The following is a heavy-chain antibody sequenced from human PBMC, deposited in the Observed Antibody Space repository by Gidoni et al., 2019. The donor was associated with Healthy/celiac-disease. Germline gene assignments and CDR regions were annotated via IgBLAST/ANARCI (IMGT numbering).Heavy chain of an antibody. J-gene: IGHJ3*02. CDR3: ASGSHLVVPADDAFDI. Sequence: QVQLQQWGAGLLKPSETLSLTCAVYGGSFSGYYWSWIRQPPGKGLEWIGEINHSGSTNYNPSLKSRVTISVDTSKNQFSLKLSSVTAADTAVYYCASGSHLVVPADDAFDIWGQGTMVTVSS. D-gene: IGHD2-2*01. V-gene: IGHV4-34*01. CDR1: GGSFSGYY. CDR2: INHSGST.